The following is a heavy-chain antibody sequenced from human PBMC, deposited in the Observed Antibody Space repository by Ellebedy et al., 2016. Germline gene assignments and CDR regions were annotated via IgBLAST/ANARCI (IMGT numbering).Heavy chain of an antibody. J-gene: IGHJ4*02. CDR3: ARDIGDMMTFGGVLDY. V-gene: IGHV3-30*03. Sequence: GGSLRLSCAVSGFTFSSYGMHWVRQAPGKGLEWVAVISYDGSKKYYADSVKGRFTISRDNSKNTLYLQMNSLRAEETAVFYCARDIGDMMTFGGVLDYWGQGTLVTVSS. CDR1: GFTFSSYG. CDR2: ISYDGSKK. D-gene: IGHD3-16*01.